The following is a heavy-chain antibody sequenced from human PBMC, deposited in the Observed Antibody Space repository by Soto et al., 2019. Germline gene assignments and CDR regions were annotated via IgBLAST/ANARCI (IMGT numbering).Heavy chain of an antibody. CDR3: AKNHVADTDLSFDH. V-gene: IGHV3-9*01. CDR1: GFTFDAYA. CDR2: IGWNSGSV. J-gene: IGHJ4*02. D-gene: IGHD6-19*01. Sequence: EVQLVESGGGLVQPGRSLRLSCAASGFTFDAYAMHWVRQAPGKGLEWVAGIGWNSGSVGYADSVKGRFTISRDNAKNSLYLQMNSLRAEDTALYFCAKNHVADTDLSFDHWGQGTLVTVSS.